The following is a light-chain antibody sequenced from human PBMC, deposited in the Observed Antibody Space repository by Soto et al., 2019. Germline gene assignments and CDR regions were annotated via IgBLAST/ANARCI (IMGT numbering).Light chain of an antibody. J-gene: IGKJ4*01. CDR3: QQRCNWPRT. Sequence: GTLSFALADYVAPSSTASRSLTNNYFAWYQQKPGRALRLLIYGAYTRATGIPARFSGSGSGTDFTLTISSLEPEEFAVYFCQQRCNWPRTFGGGTKVDIK. CDR2: GAY. CDR1: RSLTNNY. V-gene: IGKV3D-20*02.